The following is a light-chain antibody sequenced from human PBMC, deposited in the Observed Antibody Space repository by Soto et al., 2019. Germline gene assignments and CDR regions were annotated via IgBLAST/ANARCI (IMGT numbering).Light chain of an antibody. J-gene: IGKJ4*01. CDR2: AAS. Sequence: DMQMTQYPSTLSASVGDRVTITCRASQSISSWLAWYQQKAGKAPKLLIYAASSLQSGVPSRFSGSGSGTDFTLTISSLQPEDFATYYCQQSYSTPLTFGGGTKVDIK. CDR1: QSISSW. V-gene: IGKV1-39*01. CDR3: QQSYSTPLT.